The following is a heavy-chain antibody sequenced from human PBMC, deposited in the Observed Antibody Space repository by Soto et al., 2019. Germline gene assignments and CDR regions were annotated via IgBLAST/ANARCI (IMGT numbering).Heavy chain of an antibody. J-gene: IGHJ4*02. CDR2: VNYSGST. CDR1: GGSISRSSYY. Sequence: QLQLQESGPGLVKPSETLSLTCTVSGGSISRSSYYWGWIRQPPGKGLEWIGSVNYSGSTYYNPSLKNRATIYVDTSKNQFSLKLSSVTAADTAVYYCARHDWNGVDYWGQGTLVTVSS. V-gene: IGHV4-39*01. CDR3: ARHDWNGVDY. D-gene: IGHD1-1*01.